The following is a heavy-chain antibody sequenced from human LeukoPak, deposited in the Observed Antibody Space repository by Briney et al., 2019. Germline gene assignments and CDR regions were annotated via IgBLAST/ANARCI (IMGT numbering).Heavy chain of an antibody. CDR1: GYSFTSYW. CDR2: IYPGDSDT. CDR3: ARVLLWFGELSVWFDP. D-gene: IGHD3-10*01. J-gene: IGHJ5*02. Sequence: GESLKISRKGSGYSFTSYWIGWVRQMPGKGLEWMGIIYPGDSDTRYSPSFQGQVTISADKSISTAYLQWSSLKASDTAMYYCARVLLWFGELSVWFDPWGQGTLVTVSS. V-gene: IGHV5-51*01.